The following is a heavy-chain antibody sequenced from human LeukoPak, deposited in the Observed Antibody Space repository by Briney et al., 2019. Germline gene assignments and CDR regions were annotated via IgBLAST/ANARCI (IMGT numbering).Heavy chain of an antibody. Sequence: GGSLRLSCAASGFTFSSYSMNWVRQAPGKGLEWVSSISSTSTYIYYADSVKGRFTISRDNSKNTLYLQMNSLRAEDTAVYYCAKDLYYGSGSYSFDYWGQGTLVTVSS. CDR2: ISSTSTYI. D-gene: IGHD3-10*01. J-gene: IGHJ4*02. CDR1: GFTFSSYS. CDR3: AKDLYYGSGSYSFDY. V-gene: IGHV3-21*04.